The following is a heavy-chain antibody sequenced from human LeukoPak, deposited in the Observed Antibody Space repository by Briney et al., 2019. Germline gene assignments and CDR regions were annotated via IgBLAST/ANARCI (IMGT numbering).Heavy chain of an antibody. CDR1: GFTFSASW. Sequence: GGSLRLSCAASGFTFSASWMTWVRQAPGKGLEWVTIINEGGGLTFYVDSVKGRFSISRDNSKNSLSLQMSTLRVEDTAMYYCARVGRNGWDFDHWGQGTLVTVSS. D-gene: IGHD6-19*01. V-gene: IGHV3-7*01. CDR2: INEGGGLT. J-gene: IGHJ4*02. CDR3: ARVGRNGWDFDH.